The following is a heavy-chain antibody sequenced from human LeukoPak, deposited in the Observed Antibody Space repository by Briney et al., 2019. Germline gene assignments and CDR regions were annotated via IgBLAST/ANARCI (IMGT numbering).Heavy chain of an antibody. CDR3: ARAGYSNRWDGVDY. CDR1: GYTFTNYR. CDR2: IYPGDSDT. Sequence: ESLKISCEGPGYTFTNYRIGGGRQMPGKGVEIMGNIYPGDSDTRYRPSFQGQVSISVDKSINTAYLQWSSLKASDSAMYYCARAGYSNRWDGVDYWGQGTLVTVSS. D-gene: IGHD2/OR15-2a*01. V-gene: IGHV5-51*01. J-gene: IGHJ4*02.